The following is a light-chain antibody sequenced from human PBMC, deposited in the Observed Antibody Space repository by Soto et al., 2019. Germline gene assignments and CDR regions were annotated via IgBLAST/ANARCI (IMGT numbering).Light chain of an antibody. CDR2: DVN. Sequence: QSVLAQPTSVSGSPGQPVTISCTGPSSAVGGYNYVSWYQHHPGKASKLIIHDVNNRPSGISDRFSGSKSGNTASLTISGLRAEDEAEYYCTSYTDITIYLFGSGTKVTVL. CDR3: TSYTDITIYL. V-gene: IGLV2-14*01. CDR1: SSAVGGYNY. J-gene: IGLJ1*01.